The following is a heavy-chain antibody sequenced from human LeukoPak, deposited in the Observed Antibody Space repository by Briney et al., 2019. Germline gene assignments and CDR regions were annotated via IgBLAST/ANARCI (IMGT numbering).Heavy chain of an antibody. J-gene: IGHJ4*02. Sequence: SETLSLTCAVYGGSFSGYYWSWIRQPPGKGLEWIGEINHSGSTNYNPSLKSRVTISVDASKNQFSLKLSSVTAADTAVYYCARQAWISSGWYPSLSYFDYWGQGTLVAVSS. V-gene: IGHV4-34*01. CDR3: ARQAWISSGWYPSLSYFDY. CDR2: INHSGST. CDR1: GGSFSGYY. D-gene: IGHD6-19*01.